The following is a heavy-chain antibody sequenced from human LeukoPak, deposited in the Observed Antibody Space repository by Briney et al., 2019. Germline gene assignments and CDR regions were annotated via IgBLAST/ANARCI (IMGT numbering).Heavy chain of an antibody. J-gene: IGHJ5*02. CDR2: VTGSGGGT. V-gene: IGHV3-23*01. Sequence: XNYAMXWVRQAPGKGLEWVSSVTGSGGGTFYADSVKGRFTISRDNSQNTLYLQMNSLGAEDTAVYYCAKGAASALVDWFDPWGQGTLVTVSX. CDR1: XNYA. D-gene: IGHD6-25*01. CDR3: AKGAASALVDWFDP.